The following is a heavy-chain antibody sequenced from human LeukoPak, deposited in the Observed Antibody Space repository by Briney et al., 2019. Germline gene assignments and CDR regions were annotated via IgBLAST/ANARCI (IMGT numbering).Heavy chain of an antibody. D-gene: IGHD5-18*01. CDR2: ISYDGSNK. Sequence: PGRSLRLSCAASGFTFSSYAMHWVRQAPGKGLEWVAVISYDGSNKYYADSVKGRFTISRDNSKNTLYLQMYSLRAEDTAVYYCARAGARGYSYGFIPDYYYGMDVWGQGTTVTVSS. CDR3: ARAGARGYSYGFIPDYYYGMDV. CDR1: GFTFSSYA. J-gene: IGHJ6*02. V-gene: IGHV3-30-3*01.